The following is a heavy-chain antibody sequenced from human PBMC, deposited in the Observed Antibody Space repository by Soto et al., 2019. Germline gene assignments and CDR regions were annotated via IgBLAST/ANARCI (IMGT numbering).Heavy chain of an antibody. CDR1: GFTVSTYG. CDR2: ISRDGGTK. CDR3: TGEVASGY. D-gene: IGHD2-8*02. J-gene: IGHJ4*02. V-gene: IGHV3-30*03. Sequence: QVQLVESGGGVVQPGRSLRLSCAVSGFTVSTYGMHWVRQAPGKGLEWVAVISRDGGTKYYADSVKGRFTISRDNSRNTLFLEKNSLRGGDMAVYYCTGEVASGYWGQGTLVTVSS.